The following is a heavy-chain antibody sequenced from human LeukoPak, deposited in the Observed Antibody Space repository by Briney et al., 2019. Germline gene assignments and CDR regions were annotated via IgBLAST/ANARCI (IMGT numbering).Heavy chain of an antibody. J-gene: IGHJ4*02. CDR1: GGSISSGGYS. CDR2: IYHSGST. V-gene: IGHV4-30-2*05. Sequence: PSQTLSLTCAVSGGSISSGGYSWSWIRQPPGKGLEWIGYIYHSGSTYYNPSLKSRVTISVDTSKNQFSLKLSSVTAADTAVYYCARGGGIAAASSPDDFDYWGQGTLVTVSS. D-gene: IGHD6-13*01. CDR3: ARGGGIAAASSPDDFDY.